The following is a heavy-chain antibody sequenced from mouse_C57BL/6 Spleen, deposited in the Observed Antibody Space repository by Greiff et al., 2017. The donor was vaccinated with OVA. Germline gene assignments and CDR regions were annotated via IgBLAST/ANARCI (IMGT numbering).Heavy chain of an antibody. J-gene: IGHJ3*01. CDR3: TNEVGRFAY. CDR1: GYTFTSYW. V-gene: IGHV1-5*01. CDR2: IYPGNSDT. Sequence: DVKLQESGTVLARPGASVKMSCKPSGYTFTSYWMHWVKQRPGQGLEWIGAIYPGNSDTSYNQKFKGKAKLTAVTSASTAYMELSSLTNEDSAVYYCTNEVGRFAYWGQGTLVTVSA.